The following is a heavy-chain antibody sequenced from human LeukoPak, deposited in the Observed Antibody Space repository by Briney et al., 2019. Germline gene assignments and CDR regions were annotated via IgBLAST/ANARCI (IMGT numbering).Heavy chain of an antibody. D-gene: IGHD3-16*01. CDR3: VAMLY. CDR1: GGTFSSYG. Sequence: ASVKVSCKASGGTFSSYGVSWVRQATGQGLEWMGWMNPKSGNTGYAQKLQGRVTMSMDTSISTAYMELTSLRSEDTAVYYCVAMLYWGQGTLVTVSS. V-gene: IGHV1-8*02. CDR2: MNPKSGNT. J-gene: IGHJ4*02.